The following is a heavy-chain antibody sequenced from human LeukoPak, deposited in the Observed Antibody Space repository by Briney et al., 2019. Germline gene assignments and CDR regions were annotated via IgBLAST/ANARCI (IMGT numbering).Heavy chain of an antibody. D-gene: IGHD3-10*01. J-gene: IGHJ6*04. V-gene: IGHV4-4*02. Sequence: SGTLSLTCAVSGGSISSSNWWSWVRQPPGKGLEWIGEIYHSGSTNYNPSLKSRVTISVDKSKNQFSLKLSSVTAADTAVYYCARDKGSGSYSYYYYGMDVWGKGTTVTVSS. CDR1: GGSISSSNW. CDR3: ARDKGSGSYSYYYYGMDV. CDR2: IYHSGST.